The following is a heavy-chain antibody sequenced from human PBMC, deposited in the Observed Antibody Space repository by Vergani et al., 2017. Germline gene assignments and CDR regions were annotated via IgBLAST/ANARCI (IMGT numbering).Heavy chain of an antibody. J-gene: IGHJ6*02. Sequence: QVQLVQSGAEVKKPGASVKVSCKASGYTFTSYGISWVRQAPGQGLEWMGWISAYNGNTNYAQKLQGRVTMTTDTSTRTAYMERRSLRSDDTAVYYCARDPDIVVIPAAPYYYYYDGMDVWGQGTTVTVSS. CDR2: ISAYNGNT. D-gene: IGHD2-2*01. CDR1: GYTFTSYG. CDR3: ARDPDIVVIPAAPYYYYYDGMDV. V-gene: IGHV1-18*04.